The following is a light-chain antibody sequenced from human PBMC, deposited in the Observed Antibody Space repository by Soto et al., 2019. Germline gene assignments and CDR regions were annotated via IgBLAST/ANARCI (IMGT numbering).Light chain of an antibody. CDR2: EVS. Sequence: QSVLTQPASESGSPGQSITISCTGTSGDIGGYNFVSWYQQYPGKAPKLLIYEVSNRPPGISSRFSGSKSGNTASLTISGLQAEDEADYYCGSYTISSTLVIFGGGTKLTVL. CDR1: SGDIGGYNF. V-gene: IGLV2-14*01. CDR3: GSYTISSTLVI. J-gene: IGLJ2*01.